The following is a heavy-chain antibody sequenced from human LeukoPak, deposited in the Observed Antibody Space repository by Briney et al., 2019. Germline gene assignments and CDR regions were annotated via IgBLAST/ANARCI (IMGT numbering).Heavy chain of an antibody. Sequence: SETLSLTCTVSGGSISVYYWSWVRQPPGKGLEWIGYIDYDGSTTYNPALKSRVTMSVDTSKNQFSLKLSSVTAADTAVYYCARGGYYGSGNDFRFDPWGQGTLVTVSS. V-gene: IGHV4-59*01. J-gene: IGHJ5*02. CDR3: ARGGYYGSGNDFRFDP. CDR1: GGSISVYY. CDR2: IDYDGST. D-gene: IGHD3-10*01.